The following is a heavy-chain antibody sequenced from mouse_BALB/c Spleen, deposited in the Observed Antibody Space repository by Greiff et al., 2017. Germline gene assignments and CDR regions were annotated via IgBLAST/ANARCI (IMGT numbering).Heavy chain of an antibody. CDR2: ISYSGST. J-gene: IGHJ3*01. CDR3: ARGDGNYGSAY. D-gene: IGHD2-1*01. CDR1: GYSITSDYA. Sequence: DVKLVESGPGLVKPSQSLSLTCTVTGYSITSDYAWNWIRQFPGNKLEWMGYISYSGSTSYNPSLKSRISITRDTSKNQFFLQLNSVTTEDTATYYCARGDGNYGSAYWGQGTLVTVSA. V-gene: IGHV3-2*02.